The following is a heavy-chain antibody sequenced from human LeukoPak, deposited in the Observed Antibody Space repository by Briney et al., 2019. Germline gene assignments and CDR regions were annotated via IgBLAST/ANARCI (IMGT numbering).Heavy chain of an antibody. D-gene: IGHD2-15*01. J-gene: IGHJ6*02. CDR1: EFTFSRYW. CDR2: IKQDGSTK. Sequence: GGSLRLSCAASEFTFSRYWMSWVRQAPGKGLEWVANIKQDGSTKYYLDSVKGRLTVSRDNAKNSVFLQINSLRAEDTAVYYCATTVIVVTYYGMDVWGQGTTVTVSS. V-gene: IGHV3-7*03. CDR3: ATTVIVVTYYGMDV.